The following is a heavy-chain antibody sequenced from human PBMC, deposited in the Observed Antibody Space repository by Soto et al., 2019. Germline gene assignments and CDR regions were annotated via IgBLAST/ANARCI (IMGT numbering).Heavy chain of an antibody. CDR1: GFTFSNYA. Sequence: EVQLVESGGGLVQPGGSLRLSCAASGFTFSNYAMHWVRQPTGKGLEWVSGIGAAGDTYYPGSVKGRFTISRENAKNSXXXXXXXXXXXXXXXXXXXXXXXXXVAQFDYWGQGTLVTVSS. J-gene: IGHJ4*02. CDR3: XXXXXXXVAQFDY. V-gene: IGHV3-13*01. CDR2: IGAAGDT.